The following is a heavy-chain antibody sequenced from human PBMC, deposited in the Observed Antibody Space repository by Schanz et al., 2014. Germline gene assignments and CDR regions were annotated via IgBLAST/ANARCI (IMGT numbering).Heavy chain of an antibody. Sequence: EVQLLESGGGLIQPGGSLRLSCAASGFIFGSSVMAWVRQAPGKGLEWVSAISGSGGSTYYADSVKGRFTISRDNSKSTLYLQMNSLRAEDTAVYYCAKDRSWDYDSSGYFDYWGQGTLVTVSS. CDR1: GFIFGSSV. CDR3: AKDRSWDYDSSGYFDY. CDR2: ISGSGGST. J-gene: IGHJ4*02. D-gene: IGHD3-22*01. V-gene: IGHV3-23*01.